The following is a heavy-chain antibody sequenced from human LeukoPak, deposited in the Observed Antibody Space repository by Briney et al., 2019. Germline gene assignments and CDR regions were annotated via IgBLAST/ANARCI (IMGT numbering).Heavy chain of an antibody. CDR1: GYTFTSYA. J-gene: IGHJ4*02. CDR3: ARSGGYSYGYGGIDY. CDR2: INAGNGNT. V-gene: IGHV1-3*01. Sequence: GVSVKVSCKASGYTFTSYAMHWVRQAPGQRLEWMGWINAGNGNTKYSQKFQGRVTITRDTSASTAYMELSSLRSEDTAVYYCARSGGYSYGYGGIDYWGQGTLVTVSS. D-gene: IGHD5-18*01.